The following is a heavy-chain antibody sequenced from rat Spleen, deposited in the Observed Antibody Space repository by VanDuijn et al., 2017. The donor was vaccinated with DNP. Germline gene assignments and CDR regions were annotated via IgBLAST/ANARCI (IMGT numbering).Heavy chain of an antibody. CDR1: GFSLTSYN. D-gene: IGHD1-1*01. J-gene: IGHJ4*01. V-gene: IGHV2-41*01. CDR2: IGNTGGT. CDR3: SREGQPYYSMDA. Sequence: QVQLKESGPGLVQPSQTLSLTCTVAGFSLTSYNVHCVRQPPGKGLEWMGLIGNTGGTRYNAVLKSRLSLTRDTSKNQVFLKMNSLQIEDTATYFCSREGQPYYSMDAWGQGTSVTVSS.